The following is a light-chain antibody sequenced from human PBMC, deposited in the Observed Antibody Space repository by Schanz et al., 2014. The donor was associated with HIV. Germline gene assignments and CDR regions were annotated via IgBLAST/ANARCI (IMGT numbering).Light chain of an antibody. CDR3: HQSSSIPCT. CDR1: QDISTY. J-gene: IGKJ2*02. Sequence: DIQMTQSPSSLSASVGDRVTITCRASQDISTYLNWYKQKPGNAPQLLIYDASSLQSGVPSRFSGSGSGTDFTLTISSLEPEDFAVYYCHQSSSIPCTVGQGTKVEI. CDR2: DAS. V-gene: IGKV1-39*01.